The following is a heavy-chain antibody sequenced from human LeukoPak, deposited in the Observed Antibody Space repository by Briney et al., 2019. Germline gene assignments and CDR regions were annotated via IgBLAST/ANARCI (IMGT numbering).Heavy chain of an antibody. J-gene: IGHJ4*02. Sequence: PGGSLRLSCAASGFTFSSYEMNWVRQAPGKGLEWVSYISSSGSTIYYADSVKGRFTISRDNAKNSLYLQMNSLRAEDTAVYYCARRATTERGHSYGLDYRGQGTLVTVSS. V-gene: IGHV3-48*03. CDR1: GFTFSSYE. D-gene: IGHD5-18*01. CDR2: ISSSGSTI. CDR3: ARRATTERGHSYGLDY.